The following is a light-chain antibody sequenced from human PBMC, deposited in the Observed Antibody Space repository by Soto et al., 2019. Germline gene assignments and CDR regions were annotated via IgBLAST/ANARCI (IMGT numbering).Light chain of an antibody. CDR3: QQRSNWPPLT. Sequence: EIVLTQYPATLSLSPGERATLSCRASQSVSSYLAWYQQKPGQAPRLLIYDASNRATGIPARFSGSGSGTDFTLTISSLEPEDFAVYYCQQRSNWPPLTFGGVTKVEIK. CDR2: DAS. V-gene: IGKV3-11*01. CDR1: QSVSSY. J-gene: IGKJ4*01.